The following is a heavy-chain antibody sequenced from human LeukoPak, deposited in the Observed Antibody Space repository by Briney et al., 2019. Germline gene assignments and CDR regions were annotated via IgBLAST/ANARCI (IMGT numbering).Heavy chain of an antibody. CDR1: GFTFSTYA. CDR2: IKHDGSEK. J-gene: IGHJ5*02. V-gene: IGHV3-7*05. Sequence: GGSLRLSCAASGFTFSTYAMSWVRQAPGKGLEWVANIKHDGSEKYYVDSVKGRFTISRDNAKNSLYLQMDSLRAEDTAVYYCARSLIAVPNWFDPWGQGTLVTVSS. CDR3: ARSLIAVPNWFDP. D-gene: IGHD6-19*01.